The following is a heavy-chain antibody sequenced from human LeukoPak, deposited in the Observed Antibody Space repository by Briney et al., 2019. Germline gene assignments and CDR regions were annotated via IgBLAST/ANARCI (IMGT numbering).Heavy chain of an antibody. CDR2: ISSSSSYI. J-gene: IGHJ6*02. CDR1: GFTFSSYS. CDR3: AKLAPYYYHGMDV. Sequence: PGGSLRLSCAASGFTFSSYSMNWVRQAPGKGLEWVSSISSSSSYIYYADSVKGRFTISRDNSKNTLYLQMNSLRAEDTAVYYCAKLAPYYYHGMDVWGQGTTVTVSS. V-gene: IGHV3-21*01. D-gene: IGHD1-26*01.